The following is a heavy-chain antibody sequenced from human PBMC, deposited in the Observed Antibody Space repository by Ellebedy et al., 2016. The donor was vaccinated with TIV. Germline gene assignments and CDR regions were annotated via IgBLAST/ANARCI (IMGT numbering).Heavy chain of an antibody. D-gene: IGHD2-2*01. V-gene: IGHV1-69*06. J-gene: IGHJ5*02. CDR3: ARGSVVVPAAIVSWFDP. Sequence: SVKVSCXASGGTFSSYAISWVRQAPGQGLEWMGGIIPIFGTANYAQKFQGRVTITADKSTSTAYMELSSLRSEDTAVYYCARGSVVVPAAIVSWFDPWGQGTLVTVSS. CDR1: GGTFSSYA. CDR2: IIPIFGTA.